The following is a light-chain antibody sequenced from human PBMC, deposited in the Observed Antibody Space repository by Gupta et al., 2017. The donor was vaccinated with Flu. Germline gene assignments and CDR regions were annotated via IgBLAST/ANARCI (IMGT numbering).Light chain of an antibody. CDR2: KAA. J-gene: IGKJ1*01. V-gene: IGKV1-5*03. CDR1: QSISSG. CDR3: QQYNSYWT. Sequence: DIQMTQSPSTLSASVGDRVTITCRASQSISSGLAWYQQKPGKAPKLLIYKAATLESGVPSRFSGNGSGTEFTLTISSLQPDDFATYYVQQYNSYWTFGQGTKVDIK.